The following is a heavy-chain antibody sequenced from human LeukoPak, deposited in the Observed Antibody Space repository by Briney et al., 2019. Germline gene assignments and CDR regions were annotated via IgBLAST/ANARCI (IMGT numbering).Heavy chain of an antibody. CDR3: AKKGYYDGSGYYMYYFDH. CDR1: GFTFSSYT. J-gene: IGHJ4*02. D-gene: IGHD3-22*01. Sequence: GGSLRLSCAASGFTFSSYTLNWVRQAPGKGLERLSYISSSSSIVYYADSVKGRFTISRDNSKNTLYLQMNSLRAEDTAVYYCAKKGYYDGSGYYMYYFDHWGQGTLVTVSS. CDR2: ISSSSSIV. V-gene: IGHV3-48*01.